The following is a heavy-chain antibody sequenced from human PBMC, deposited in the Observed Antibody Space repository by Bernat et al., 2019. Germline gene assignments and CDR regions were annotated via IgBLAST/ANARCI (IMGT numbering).Heavy chain of an antibody. J-gene: IGHJ6*03. D-gene: IGHD5-18*01. CDR2: ISSSGSTI. CDR1: GFTFSSYE. V-gene: IGHV3-48*03. CDR3: ARGDTAALFDYYYYMDV. Sequence: EVQLVESGGGLVQPGGSLRLSCAASGFTFSSYEMNWVRQAPGKGLEWVSYISSSGSTIYYADSVKGRFTISQDNATNALYLQMNSLRAEDTAVYYCARGDTAALFDYYYYMDVWGKGTTVTVSS.